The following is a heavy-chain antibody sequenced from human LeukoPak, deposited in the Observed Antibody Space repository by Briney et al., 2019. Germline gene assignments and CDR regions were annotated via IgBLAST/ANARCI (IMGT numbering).Heavy chain of an antibody. CDR1: GGSFSGYY. V-gene: IGHV4-34*01. Sequence: PSETLSLTCAVYGGSFSGYYWSWIRQPPGKGLEWIGEINHSGSTNYNPSLKSRVTISVDKSKNQFSLKLSSVTAADTAVYYCAGGVGGWYLGAFDIWGQGTMVTVSS. J-gene: IGHJ3*02. CDR3: AGGVGGWYLGAFDI. D-gene: IGHD6-19*01. CDR2: INHSGST.